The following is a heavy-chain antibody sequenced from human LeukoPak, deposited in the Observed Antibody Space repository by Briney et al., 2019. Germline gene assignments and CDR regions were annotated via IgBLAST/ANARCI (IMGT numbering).Heavy chain of an antibody. CDR2: ISAYNGNT. CDR1: GYTFTSYG. CDR3: ARDSAFSYGRLYYFDY. D-gene: IGHD5-18*01. V-gene: IGHV1-18*01. Sequence: VSVKVSCKASGYTFTSYGISWVRQAPGQGLEWMGWISAYNGNTNYAQKLQGRVTMTTDTSTSTAYMELRSLRSDDTAVYYCARDSAFSYGRLYYFDYWGQGTLVTVSS. J-gene: IGHJ4*02.